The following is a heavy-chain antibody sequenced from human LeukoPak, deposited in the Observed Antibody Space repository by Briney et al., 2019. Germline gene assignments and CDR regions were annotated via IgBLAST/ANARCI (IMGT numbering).Heavy chain of an antibody. D-gene: IGHD3-22*01. CDR3: ASHPSGYYYRHY. CDR2: ISSSGSTI. Sequence: GGSLRLSCAASGFTFSSYSMNWIRQAPGKGLEWVSYISSSGSTIYYADSVKGRFTISRDNAKNSLYLQMNSLRAEDTAVYYCASHPSGYYYRHYWGQGTLVTVSS. V-gene: IGHV3-48*04. CDR1: GFTFSSYS. J-gene: IGHJ4*02.